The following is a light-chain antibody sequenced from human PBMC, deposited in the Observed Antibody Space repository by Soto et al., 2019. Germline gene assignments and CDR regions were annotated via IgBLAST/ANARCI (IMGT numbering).Light chain of an antibody. J-gene: IGLJ1*01. CDR2: NNN. CDR1: RSNIGANA. CDR3: SAWADSINVLYV. V-gene: IGLV1-44*01. Sequence: QSVLTQPPSASATPGQRITISCSGSRSNIGANAVNWYQQLPGTEPRLLIYNNNHQPSWVPDQFSGSTTGTSAALAISCRQSDDEATYFCSAWADSINVLYVFGTGTKVTVL.